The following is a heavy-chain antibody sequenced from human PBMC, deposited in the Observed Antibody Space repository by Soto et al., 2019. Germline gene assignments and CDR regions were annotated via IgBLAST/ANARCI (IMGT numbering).Heavy chain of an antibody. J-gene: IGHJ4*02. CDR1: GYTFTSYG. CDR2: ISAYNGNT. Sequence: GASVKVSCKASGYTFTSYGISWVRQAPGQGLEWMGWISAYNGNTNYAQKLQGRVTMTTDTSTSTAYMELRSLRSDDTAVYYCARGPNVLLWFGDLLYPDYWGQGTLVTVSS. CDR3: ARGPNVLLWFGDLLYPDY. V-gene: IGHV1-18*01. D-gene: IGHD3-10*01.